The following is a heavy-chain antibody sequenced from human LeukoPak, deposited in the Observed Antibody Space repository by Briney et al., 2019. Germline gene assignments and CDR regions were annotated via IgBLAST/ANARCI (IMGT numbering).Heavy chain of an antibody. D-gene: IGHD3-10*01. CDR1: GGTFSSYA. V-gene: IGHV1-69*05. Sequence: GASVKVSCKASGGTFSSYAISWVRQAPGQGLEWMGRIIPIFGTANYAQKFQGRVTITTDESTSTAYMELSSLRSEDTAVYYCASPKHYYGSGSYHYFDYWGQGTLVTVSS. CDR3: ASPKHYYGSGSYHYFDY. CDR2: IIPIFGTA. J-gene: IGHJ4*02.